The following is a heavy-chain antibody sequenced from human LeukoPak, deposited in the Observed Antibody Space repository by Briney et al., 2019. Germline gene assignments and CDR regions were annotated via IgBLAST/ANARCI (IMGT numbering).Heavy chain of an antibody. D-gene: IGHD6-19*01. J-gene: IGHJ6*02. V-gene: IGHV1-2*02. CDR1: GYTFTGYY. CDR2: INPNSGGT. CDR3: ARDRGIAVAGTIVWYYYYGMDV. Sequence: ASVKVSCKASGYTFTGYYMHWVRQAPGQGLEWMGWINPNSGGTNYAQKFQGRVTMTRDTSISTAYMELSRLRSDDTAVYYCARDRGIAVAGTIVWYYYYGMDVWGQGTTVTVSS.